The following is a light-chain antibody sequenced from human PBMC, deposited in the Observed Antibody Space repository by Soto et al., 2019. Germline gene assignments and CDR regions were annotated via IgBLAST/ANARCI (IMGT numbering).Light chain of an antibody. V-gene: IGKV3D-15*01. CDR2: GAS. Sequence: EIVMTQSPATLSVSPGERATLSCRASQSVSGSLAWYQQKHGQAPRLLIYGASTRASGIPDRFSGSGSGTEFTLTISSLQSEDFAVFYCQQYGSSPPTFGQGTKVEIK. CDR1: QSVSGS. CDR3: QQYGSSPPT. J-gene: IGKJ2*01.